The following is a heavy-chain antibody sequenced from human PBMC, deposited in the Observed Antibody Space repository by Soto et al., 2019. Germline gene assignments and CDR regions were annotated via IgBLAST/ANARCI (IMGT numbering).Heavy chain of an antibody. V-gene: IGHV1-69*06. CDR3: ARTDYSNYEVWFDP. Sequence: QVQLVQSGAEVRKPGSSVKVSCMASGGTFSTYVISWVRQAPGQGLEWMGAIIPLSGTPNYAQKFQGKVTITADTSTSSAFMVLRSLRSEDTAIYYCARTDYSNYEVWFDPWGQGTPVTVSS. J-gene: IGHJ5*02. CDR2: IIPLSGTP. CDR1: GGTFSTYV. D-gene: IGHD4-4*01.